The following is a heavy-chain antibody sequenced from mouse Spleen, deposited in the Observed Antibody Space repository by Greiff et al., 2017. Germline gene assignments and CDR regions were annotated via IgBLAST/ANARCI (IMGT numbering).Heavy chain of an antibody. V-gene: IGHV5-4*02. D-gene: IGHD2-10*02. J-gene: IGHJ2*01. CDR1: GFTFSDYY. CDR2: ISAGGSDT. Sequence: EVKLVESGGGLVKPGGSLKLSCAASGFTFSDYYMYWVRQTPEKRLEWVGTISAGGSDTYYPDSVKGRFTFSRDNAKNNLYLQMSSLKSGDTAMYYCARYGNYAFYYWGQGTTLPFSS. CDR3: ARYGNYAFYY.